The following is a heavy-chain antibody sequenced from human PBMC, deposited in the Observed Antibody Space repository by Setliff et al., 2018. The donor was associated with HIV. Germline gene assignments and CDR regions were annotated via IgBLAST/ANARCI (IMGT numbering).Heavy chain of an antibody. J-gene: IGHJ6*03. V-gene: IGHV3-30*02. D-gene: IGHD3-9*01. Sequence: PGGSLRLSCAASGFTVRNYGIHWVRLSPGKGLQWVSFAGYPANNYRYADSVKGRFIISRDNSRNIVYLQMSSLRVEDTALYYCAKEGLRYFDGHEDYYHMDVWGKGTAVTVSS. CDR1: GFTVRNYG. CDR3: AKEGLRYFDGHEDYYHMDV. CDR2: AGYPANNY.